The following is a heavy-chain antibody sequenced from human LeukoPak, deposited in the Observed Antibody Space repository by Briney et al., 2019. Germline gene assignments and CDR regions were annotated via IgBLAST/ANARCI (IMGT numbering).Heavy chain of an antibody. D-gene: IGHD2-2*01. V-gene: IGHV1-18*01. CDR1: GYTFTSYG. CDR2: ISAYNGNT. CDR3: ARAHSYQPLLYVDY. J-gene: IGHJ4*02. Sequence: ASVKVSCKASGYTFTSYGISWVRQAPGQGLEWMGWISAYNGNTNYAQKLQGRVTMTTDTSTSTAYMELRSLRSDDTAVYYCARAHSYQPLLYVDYWGQGTLVTVSS.